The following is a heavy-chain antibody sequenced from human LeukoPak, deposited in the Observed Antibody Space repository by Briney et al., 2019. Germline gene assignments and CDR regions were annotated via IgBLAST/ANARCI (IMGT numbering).Heavy chain of an antibody. J-gene: IGHJ4*02. CDR2: IRYNGRNK. CDR3: AKDNLLTACNLDY. V-gene: IGHV3-30*02. Sequence: GGSLRLSCAASGFTFSIYAMRWVRQAPGKGLGWVAFIRYNGRNKYYADSGKGQFTISRDNSKKTLYLQMNSLKAEATALYSCAKDNLLTACNLDYCGPGTRITASS. D-gene: IGHD3-9*01. CDR1: GFTFSIYA.